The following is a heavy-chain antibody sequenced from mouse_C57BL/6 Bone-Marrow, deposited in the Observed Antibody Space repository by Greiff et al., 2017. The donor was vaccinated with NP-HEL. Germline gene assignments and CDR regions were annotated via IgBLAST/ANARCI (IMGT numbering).Heavy chain of an antibody. CDR3: ARHPPNWDVGY. CDR2: ISSGGGYT. Sequence: EVKLVESGGDLVKPGGSLKLSCAASGFTFSSYGMSWVRQTPDKRLEWVATISSGGGYTYYPGSVKGRFTISRDTAKNTLYLQMSSLKSEDTAMYYCARHPPNWDVGYWGQGTTLTVSS. CDR1: GFTFSSYG. D-gene: IGHD4-1*01. V-gene: IGHV5-6*01. J-gene: IGHJ2*01.